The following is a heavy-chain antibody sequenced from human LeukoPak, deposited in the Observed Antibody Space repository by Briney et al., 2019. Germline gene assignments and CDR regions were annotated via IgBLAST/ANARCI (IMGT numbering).Heavy chain of an antibody. CDR1: GFTFSSYE. D-gene: IGHD6-6*01. CDR3: AREYSSSSGRAFDV. CDR2: ITSSSSTI. J-gene: IGHJ3*01. Sequence: GGSLRLSCAASGFTFSSYEMNWVRQAPGKGLEWVSYITSSSSTIYYADSVKGRFTISRDNAKNSLYLQMNSLRDDDTAVYYCAREYSSSSGRAFDVWGQGTMVTVSP. V-gene: IGHV3-48*03.